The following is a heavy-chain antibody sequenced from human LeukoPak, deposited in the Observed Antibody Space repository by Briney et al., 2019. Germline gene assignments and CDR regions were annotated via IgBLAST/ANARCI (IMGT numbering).Heavy chain of an antibody. V-gene: IGHV3-7*01. CDR1: GFTFSFHW. CDR3: ARHSNKYDYDSSGHYRGFDY. D-gene: IGHD3-22*01. Sequence: GGSARLSCAASGFTFSFHWMSWVRQAPGKGLEWVANIKRGGRDKYYVDSVKGRFTISRDNSKNSLYLQMNSLRAEDTAVYFCARHSNKYDYDSSGHYRGFDYWGQGTLVSVSS. CDR2: IKRGGRDK. J-gene: IGHJ4*02.